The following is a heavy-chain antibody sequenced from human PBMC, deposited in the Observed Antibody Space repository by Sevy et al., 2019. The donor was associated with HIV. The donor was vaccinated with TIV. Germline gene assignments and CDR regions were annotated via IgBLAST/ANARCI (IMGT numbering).Heavy chain of an antibody. CDR1: GYTFTNYA. D-gene: IGHD3-3*01. CDR2: IHTGSSNI. J-gene: IGHJ6*02. Sequence: ASLKVSCKASGYTFTNYAMHWVRQAPGQRLEWMGWIHTGSSNIQYSQKFQGRVTLTRDTSASTAYMELSSLRSEDTAVYYCARDTRGLRFVEVGMDVWGQGTTVTVSS. CDR3: ARDTRGLRFVEVGMDV. V-gene: IGHV1-3*04.